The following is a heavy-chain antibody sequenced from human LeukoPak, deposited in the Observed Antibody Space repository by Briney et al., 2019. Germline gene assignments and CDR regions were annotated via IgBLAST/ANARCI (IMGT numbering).Heavy chain of an antibody. CDR1: GGSISSYY. V-gene: IGHV4-59*01. D-gene: IGHD3-22*01. CDR2: IYYSGST. J-gene: IGHJ4*02. Sequence: SETLSLTCTVSGGSISSYYWSWLRQPPGKGLEWIGYIYYSGSTNYNPSLKSRVTISVDTSKNQFSLKLSSVTAADTAVYYCARGGYYYDSSGYYRFDYWGQGTLVTVSS. CDR3: ARGGYYYDSSGYYRFDY.